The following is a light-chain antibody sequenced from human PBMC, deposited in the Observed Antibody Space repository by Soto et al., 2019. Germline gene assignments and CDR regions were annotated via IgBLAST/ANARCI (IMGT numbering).Light chain of an antibody. Sequence: EIVLTQSPGTQSLSPGERATLSCRASQRVSSSYLAWYQQKPGQAPRLLIYGASTRATGIPDRFSGSGSGTDFTLTISRLEPEAFAVYFCQRYGSSPPFTFGQGTKVEI. CDR3: QRYGSSPPFT. J-gene: IGKJ2*01. CDR1: QRVSSSY. CDR2: GAS. V-gene: IGKV3-20*01.